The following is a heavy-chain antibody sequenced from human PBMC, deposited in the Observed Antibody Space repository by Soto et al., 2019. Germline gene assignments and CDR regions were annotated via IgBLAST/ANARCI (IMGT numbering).Heavy chain of an antibody. J-gene: IGHJ4*02. CDR3: GRGLSVTLFDN. Sequence: QVQLQESGPGLVKPSQTLSLTCTVSGGSISTGGYYWTWIRQHPGKGLEWIGYIYYSGSTYYNPSLKSRVTISVDTSKNQFPLKLSSVTAADTAVLYCGRGLSVTLFDNWGQGTLVTVSS. CDR1: GGSISTGGYY. CDR2: IYYSGST. D-gene: IGHD4-17*01. V-gene: IGHV4-31*03.